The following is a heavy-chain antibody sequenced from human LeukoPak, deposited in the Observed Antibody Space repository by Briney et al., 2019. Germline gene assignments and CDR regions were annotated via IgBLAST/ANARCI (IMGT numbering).Heavy chain of an antibody. J-gene: IGHJ4*02. D-gene: IGHD6-19*01. CDR3: ARTLYSSGWYAAAHYFDY. V-gene: IGHV1-46*01. CDR2: INPSGGST. Sequence: ASVTVSCTASGYTFTSYYMHWVRQAPGQGLEWMGIINPSGGSTSYAQKFQGRVTMTRDTSTSTVYMELSSLRSEDTAVYYCARTLYSSGWYAAAHYFDYWGQGTLVTVSS. CDR1: GYTFTSYY.